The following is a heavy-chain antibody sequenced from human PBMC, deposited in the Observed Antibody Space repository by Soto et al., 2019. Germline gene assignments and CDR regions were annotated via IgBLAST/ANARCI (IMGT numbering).Heavy chain of an antibody. D-gene: IGHD2-15*01. CDR2: IIPILGIE. CDR1: GGTFSSYT. CDR3: AGSVVVVASTVDY. V-gene: IGHV1-69*02. J-gene: IGHJ4*02. Sequence: QVQLVQSGAEVKKPGSSVKVSCKASGGTFSSYTISWVRQAPGQGLEWMGRIIPILGIENYAQKFQGRVTITADKSTSTAYMELSSLRSEDTAVYYCAGSVVVVASTVDYWGQGTLVTVSS.